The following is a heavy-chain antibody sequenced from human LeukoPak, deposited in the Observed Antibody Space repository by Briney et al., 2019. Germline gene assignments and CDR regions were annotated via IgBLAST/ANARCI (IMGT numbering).Heavy chain of an antibody. CDR3: ARRGDSYALFDY. CDR1: GGSLSSYY. V-gene: IGHV4-59*08. J-gene: IGHJ4*02. Sequence: SETLSLTCTVSGGSLSSYYWSWIRQPPGKGLEWIGYIYYSGSTNYNPSLKSRVTISVDTSKNQFSLKLSSVTAADTAVYYCARRGDSYALFDYWGQGTLVTVSS. D-gene: IGHD5-18*01. CDR2: IYYSGST.